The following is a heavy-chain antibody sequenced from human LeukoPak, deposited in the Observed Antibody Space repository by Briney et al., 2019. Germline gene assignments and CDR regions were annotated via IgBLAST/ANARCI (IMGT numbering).Heavy chain of an antibody. V-gene: IGHV3-48*03. CDR1: GFTFSSYE. CDR2: ISSSGSTI. CDR3: SKDPHVDTPLVPYNWFDP. J-gene: IGHJ5*02. Sequence: SGGSLRLSCAASGFTFSSYEMNWVRQAPGKGLDWVSYISSSGSTIYYADSVKGRFTISRDNAKNSLYLQMSSLRAEDTALYYCSKDPHVDTPLVPYNWFDPWGQGTLVTVSS. D-gene: IGHD5-18*01.